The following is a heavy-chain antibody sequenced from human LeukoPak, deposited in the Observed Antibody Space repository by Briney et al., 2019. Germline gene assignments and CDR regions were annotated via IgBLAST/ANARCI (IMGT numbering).Heavy chain of an antibody. CDR3: ARSSSDYRGY. D-gene: IGHD4-11*01. J-gene: IGHJ4*02. Sequence: GGSLRLSCAASGFTFSGSAMHWVRQAPGKGLEWVAIISYDGGKKDYADSVKGRFTISRDNSKNTLYLQMNSLRAEDTAVYYCARSSSDYRGYWGQGTLVTVSS. V-gene: IGHV3-30*14. CDR2: ISYDGGKK. CDR1: GFTFSGSA.